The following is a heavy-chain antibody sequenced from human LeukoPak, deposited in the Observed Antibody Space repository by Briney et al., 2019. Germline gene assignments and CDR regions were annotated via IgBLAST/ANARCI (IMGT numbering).Heavy chain of an antibody. CDR1: GGSVSSGGYY. D-gene: IGHD3-10*01. CDR2: IYYTGST. CDR3: ARDGLGPQH. Sequence: SETLSLTCTVSGGSVSSGGYYWSWIRQPPGKGLEWIGYIYYTGSTNYNPSLKSRVTISVDTSKNQFSLKLSSVTAADSAVYYCARDGLGPQHWGQGTLVTVSS. V-gene: IGHV4-61*08. J-gene: IGHJ1*01.